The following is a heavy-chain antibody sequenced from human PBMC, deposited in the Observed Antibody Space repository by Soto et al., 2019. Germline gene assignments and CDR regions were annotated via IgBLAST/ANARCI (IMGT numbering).Heavy chain of an antibody. CDR3: ARTYSSSWSPFEY. V-gene: IGHV4-34*01. D-gene: IGHD6-13*01. CDR2: INHSGST. CDR1: GGSFSGYY. J-gene: IGHJ4*02. Sequence: QVQLQQWGAGLLKPSETLSLTCAVYGGSFSGYYWSWIRQPPGKGLEWIGEINHSGSTNYNPSLKSRVTISVDTSKNQFSLKLSSVTAADTAVYYYARTYSSSWSPFEYWGQGTLVTVSS.